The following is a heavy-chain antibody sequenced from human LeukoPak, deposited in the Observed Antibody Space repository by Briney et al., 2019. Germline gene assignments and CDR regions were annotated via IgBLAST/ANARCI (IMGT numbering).Heavy chain of an antibody. V-gene: IGHV3-48*04. CDR1: GFSLSSYS. D-gene: IGHD3-10*01. CDR3: ARRVPNEEITDYFDY. Sequence: GGSLRLSCVASGFSLSSYSMNWVRQAPGKGLEWISFIHVSGGIIFYAESVKGRFTISRDTAKNSLFLQMNSLRAEDTAVYYCARRVPNEEITDYFDYWGPGTLVTVSS. J-gene: IGHJ4*02. CDR2: IHVSGGII.